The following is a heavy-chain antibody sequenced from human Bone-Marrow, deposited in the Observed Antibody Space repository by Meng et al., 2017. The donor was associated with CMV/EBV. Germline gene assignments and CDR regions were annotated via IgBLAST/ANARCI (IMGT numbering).Heavy chain of an antibody. D-gene: IGHD6-6*01. Sequence: SETLSLTCAVYGGSFSGYYWSWNRQLPGKGLEWIGEINHSGSTNYNPSLKSRVTIPVDTSKIQFSLKLSSVTAADTAVYYCARAGLVDYWGQGTLVTVSS. J-gene: IGHJ4*02. V-gene: IGHV4-34*01. CDR2: INHSGST. CDR1: GGSFSGYY. CDR3: ARAGLVDY.